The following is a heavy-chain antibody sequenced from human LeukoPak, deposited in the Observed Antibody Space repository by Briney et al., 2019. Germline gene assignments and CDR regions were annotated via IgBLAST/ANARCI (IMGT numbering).Heavy chain of an antibody. CDR1: GFTFSSYA. CDR2: ISYDGSNK. D-gene: IGHD3-3*01. J-gene: IGHJ3*02. Sequence: GGSLRLSCAASGFTFSSYAMNWVRQAPGKGLEWVALISYDGSNKNYADSVKGRFTISRDNAKNSLYLQMNSLRAEDTAVYYCARDRLRFLEWFTTPDAFDIWGQGTMVTVSS. V-gene: IGHV3-30*04. CDR3: ARDRLRFLEWFTTPDAFDI.